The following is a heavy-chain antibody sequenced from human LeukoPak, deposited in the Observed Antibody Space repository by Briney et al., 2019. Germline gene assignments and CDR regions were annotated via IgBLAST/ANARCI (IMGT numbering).Heavy chain of an antibody. CDR3: VRGWQQLGS. CDR1: GFTFSSSA. J-gene: IGHJ5*02. Sequence: PGGSLRLSCAASGFTFSSSAITWVRQAPGKGLEWVSSLTGGSSKSEHADSVKGRFSISRDNSKNTLYLQMNSLTAEDTAVYYCVRGWQQLGSWGRGTLVTVSS. V-gene: IGHV3-23*01. D-gene: IGHD1-1*01. CDR2: LTGGSSKS.